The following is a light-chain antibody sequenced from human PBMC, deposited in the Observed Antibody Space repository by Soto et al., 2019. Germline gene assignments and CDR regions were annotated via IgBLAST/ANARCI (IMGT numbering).Light chain of an antibody. CDR2: GAS. CDR3: QQYGSSPPAMYT. CDR1: QSVSSSY. J-gene: IGKJ2*01. Sequence: EIVLTQSPGTLSLSPGERATLSCRASQSVSSSYLAWYQQKPGQAPRLLIYGASSRATGIPDRFSGSGSGTDFTLTISRLEPEDFAVYYCQQYGSSPPAMYTFGQGNKLEIK. V-gene: IGKV3-20*01.